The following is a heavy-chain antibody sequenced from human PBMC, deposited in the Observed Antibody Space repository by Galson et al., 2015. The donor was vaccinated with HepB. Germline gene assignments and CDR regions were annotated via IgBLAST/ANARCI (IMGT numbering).Heavy chain of an antibody. Sequence: ETLSLTCGVYGGSFSGVFWTWIRQPPGKGLEWLGEITHNGGTTYNPALRSRVTISVDTSKNEFSLKLTSVTAADTAVYYCAKGTMAAWEVLHSWGQGTLVSVSA. D-gene: IGHD1-26*01. J-gene: IGHJ4*02. CDR1: GGSFSGVF. CDR3: AKGTMAAWEVLHS. CDR2: ITHNGGT. V-gene: IGHV4-34*01.